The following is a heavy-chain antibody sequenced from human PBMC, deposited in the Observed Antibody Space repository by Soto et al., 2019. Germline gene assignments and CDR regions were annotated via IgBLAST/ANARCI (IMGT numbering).Heavy chain of an antibody. Sequence: EVQLVESGGGLVQPGGSLRLSCAASGFTFSSYWMHWVRQAPGKGLVWVSRINSDGSRTNYADSVKGRFTISRDNAKNTLYLQMNSLRAEETAVYYCARGVRGAYGLDIWAQGTMVTVSS. CDR1: GFTFSSYW. J-gene: IGHJ3*02. D-gene: IGHD2-21*01. CDR3: ARGVRGAYGLDI. CDR2: INSDGSRT. V-gene: IGHV3-74*01.